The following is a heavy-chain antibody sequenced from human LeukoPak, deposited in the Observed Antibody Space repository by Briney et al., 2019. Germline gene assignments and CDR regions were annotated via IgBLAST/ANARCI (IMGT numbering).Heavy chain of an antibody. J-gene: IGHJ4*02. V-gene: IGHV3-48*01. D-gene: IGHD6-19*01. CDR2: ISSTRSTI. CDR1: GFTSEFTFGAYS. Sequence: GGSLRLSCAASGFTSEFTFGAYSMNWVRQAPGKGLEWLAYISSTRSTIYYADSVKGRFTISRDNAKNSLYLQMNSLRAEDTAVYYCARDRSVVAGRYYFDYWGQGTLVTVSS. CDR3: ARDRSVVAGRYYFDY.